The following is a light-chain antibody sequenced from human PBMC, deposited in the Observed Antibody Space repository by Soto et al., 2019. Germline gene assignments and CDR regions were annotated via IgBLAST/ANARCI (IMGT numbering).Light chain of an antibody. CDR1: QSVSSSN. CDR2: GAS. V-gene: IGKV3-20*01. Sequence: LVLTHCPATLTLSSDQRATISSMASQSVSSSNLAWYQQKPGQAPRLLIYGASSRATGIPDRFSGSGSGTDFTLTISRLEPEDFAVYYCQQYGSSWTFGQGTKV. CDR3: QQYGSSWT. J-gene: IGKJ1*01.